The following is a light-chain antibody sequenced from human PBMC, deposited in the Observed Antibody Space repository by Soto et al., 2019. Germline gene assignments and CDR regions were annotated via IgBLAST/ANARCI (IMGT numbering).Light chain of an antibody. J-gene: IGKJ4*01. Sequence: EIVMTQSPATLSVSPEERATLSCRDSQSVSSNLAWYQQKPGQAPRLLIYGASTRATGIPARFSGSGSGTEFTLTISSLQSEDFAVYHCQQYNNWPPLTFGGGTKVEIK. CDR1: QSVSSN. CDR3: QQYNNWPPLT. CDR2: GAS. V-gene: IGKV3-15*01.